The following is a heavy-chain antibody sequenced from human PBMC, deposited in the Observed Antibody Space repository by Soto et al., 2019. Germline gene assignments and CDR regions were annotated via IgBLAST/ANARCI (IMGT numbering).Heavy chain of an antibody. Sequence: PGGSLRLSCAASGFTVSSYAIHWVRQAPGKGLEWVAVIWYDGSNKYYADSVKGRFTISRDNSKNTLYLQMNSLRAEDTAVYYCARGSYSSSSYGMDVWGQGTTLTVSS. J-gene: IGHJ6*02. CDR2: IWYDGSNK. CDR3: ARGSYSSSSYGMDV. CDR1: GFTVSSYA. D-gene: IGHD6-6*01. V-gene: IGHV3-33*01.